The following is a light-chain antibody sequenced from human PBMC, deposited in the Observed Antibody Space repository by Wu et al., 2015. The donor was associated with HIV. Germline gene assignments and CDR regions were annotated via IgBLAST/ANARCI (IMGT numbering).Light chain of an antibody. V-gene: IGKV1-5*03. CDR1: QSVSNW. CDR2: KAS. CDR3: QQYHIYSS. Sequence: DIQMTQSPSTLSASVGDRVTITCRASQSVSNWLAWYQQKPGQAPRLLIYKASTLESGVPLRFSGSGSGTEFTLTISSLQPDDFATYYCQQYHIYSSFGQGTKLEIK. J-gene: IGKJ2*03.